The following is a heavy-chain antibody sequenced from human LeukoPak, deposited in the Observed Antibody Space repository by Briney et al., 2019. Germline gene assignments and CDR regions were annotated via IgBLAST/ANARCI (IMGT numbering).Heavy chain of an antibody. CDR2: ISISGASI. CDR1: GFTFSSYE. CDR3: ARGRSDSGGRIDY. D-gene: IGHD4-23*01. J-gene: IGHJ4*02. Sequence: PGGSLRLSCAASGFTFSSYEMNWVRQAPGKGLEWVSYISISGASIYYADSVRGRFSISRDNAKNSLYLQMNSLRADDTAFCYCARGRSDSGGRIDYWGQGTLVTVSS. V-gene: IGHV3-48*03.